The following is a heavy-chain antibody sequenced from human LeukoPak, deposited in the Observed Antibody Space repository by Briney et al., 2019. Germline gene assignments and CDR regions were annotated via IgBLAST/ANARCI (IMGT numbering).Heavy chain of an antibody. V-gene: IGHV3-30*04. D-gene: IGHD3-22*01. Sequence: PGGSLRLSCAASGFTFSSYAMHWVRQAPGKGLEWVAVISYDGSNKYYADSVKGRFTISRGNSKNTLYLQMNSLKTEDTAVYYCTTVSDYYDSSSGAFDIWGQGTMVTVSS. CDR2: ISYDGSNK. CDR3: TTVSDYYDSSSGAFDI. J-gene: IGHJ3*02. CDR1: GFTFSSYA.